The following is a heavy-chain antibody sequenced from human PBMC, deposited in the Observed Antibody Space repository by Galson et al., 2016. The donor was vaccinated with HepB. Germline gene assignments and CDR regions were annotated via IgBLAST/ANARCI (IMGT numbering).Heavy chain of an antibody. Sequence: PALVKPTQTLTLTCTVSGFSLSSARMGVGWIRQPPGKALEWLAQIFWNDEESYSTSLKSRLTISKDTPKNQVVLSMTNMDPVDTATYYCARIHLNALSGRPDAFDVWGQGTVVIVSS. J-gene: IGHJ3*01. CDR1: GFSLSSARMG. CDR3: ARIHLNALSGRPDAFDV. V-gene: IGHV2-26*02. D-gene: IGHD1-26*01. CDR2: IFWNDEE.